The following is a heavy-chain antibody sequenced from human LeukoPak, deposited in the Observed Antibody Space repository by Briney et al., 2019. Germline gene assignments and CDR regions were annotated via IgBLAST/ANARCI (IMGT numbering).Heavy chain of an antibody. V-gene: IGHV1-46*01. D-gene: IGHD3-22*01. J-gene: IGHJ4*02. CDR3: AREGGHDSSGYHFDY. CDR2: TNPSGGST. Sequence: ASVKVSCRASDYTFTSYYMHWVRQAPGQGLEGLGKTNPSGGSTSYAQKFQGRVTMTRDTSTSTVYMELSSLRSEDTAVYYCAREGGHDSSGYHFDYWGQGTLVTVSS. CDR1: DYTFTSYY.